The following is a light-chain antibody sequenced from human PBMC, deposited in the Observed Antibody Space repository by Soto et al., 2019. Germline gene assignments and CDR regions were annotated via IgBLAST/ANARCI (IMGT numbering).Light chain of an antibody. V-gene: IGKV3-11*01. CDR1: QSVRNN. Sequence: EIVLTQSPGTLSLSPGERATLFCRASQSVRNNLAWYQQKPGQAPRLLISDASNRAPGIPVRFSGSGFGTDFTLTISSLEAEDSAVYYCQQRSNWPSITFGQGTRLEIK. CDR3: QQRSNWPSIT. J-gene: IGKJ5*01. CDR2: DAS.